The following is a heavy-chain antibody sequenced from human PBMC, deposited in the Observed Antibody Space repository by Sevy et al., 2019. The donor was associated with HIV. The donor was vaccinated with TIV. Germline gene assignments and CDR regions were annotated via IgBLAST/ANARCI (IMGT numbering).Heavy chain of an antibody. D-gene: IGHD3-3*01. V-gene: IGHV1-3*01. CDR2: IKADNGNI. CDR3: ARGKGGIFGVVVGQFDS. Sequence: ASVKVSCKASGYSFTNYAIHWVRQAPGQGLEWMGWIKADNGNIKYSQRFQGGLTITRDTSATTAYMELSSLRSEDTALYFCARGKGGIFGVVVGQFDSWGQGTLVIVSS. CDR1: GYSFTNYA. J-gene: IGHJ4*02.